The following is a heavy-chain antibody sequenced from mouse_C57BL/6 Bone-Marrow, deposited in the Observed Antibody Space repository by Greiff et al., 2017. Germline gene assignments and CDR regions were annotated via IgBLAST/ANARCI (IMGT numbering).Heavy chain of an antibody. V-gene: IGHV1-50*01. Sequence: QVKLQQPGAELVKPGASVKLSCKASGYTFTSYWMQWVKQRPGQGLEWIGEIDPSDSYTNYNQKVKGKATLTVDTSSITVYLQLSSLTSEDSTVYNYASYGGYDFDYWGQGTTLTVSS. J-gene: IGHJ2*01. CDR3: ASYGGYDFDY. CDR1: GYTFTSYW. D-gene: IGHD1-2*01. CDR2: IDPSDSYT.